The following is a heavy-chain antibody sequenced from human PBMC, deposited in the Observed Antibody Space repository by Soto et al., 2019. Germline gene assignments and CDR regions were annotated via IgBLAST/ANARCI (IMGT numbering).Heavy chain of an antibody. D-gene: IGHD3-10*01. CDR3: ATHNYFGSESSFYYYRLDL. CDR2: IYPGDSDT. Sequence: PGESLKISCKGSGYSFTSYWIGWVRQMPGKGLEWMGIIYPGDSDTRYNPSFQGQVTISVDKSIGTAYLQWSSLKASDTATFYCATHNYFGSESSFYYYRLDLWGQGTTVTVSS. J-gene: IGHJ6*02. V-gene: IGHV5-51*01. CDR1: GYSFTSYW.